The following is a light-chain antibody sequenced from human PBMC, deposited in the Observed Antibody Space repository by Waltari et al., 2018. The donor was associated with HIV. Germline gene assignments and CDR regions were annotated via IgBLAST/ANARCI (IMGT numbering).Light chain of an antibody. V-gene: IGKV1-5*03. CDR1: HTVGDW. J-gene: IGKJ1*01. CDR2: AAS. Sequence: DIQMTQSPSSLSASVGDRVTITCRASHTVGDWLAWYQQTPGKAPRLLIYAASTLESGVPSRFSGSGSGTDFTLTISSLQPEDFATYYCQQYNRYFSWAFGPGTKVEIK. CDR3: QQYNRYFSWA.